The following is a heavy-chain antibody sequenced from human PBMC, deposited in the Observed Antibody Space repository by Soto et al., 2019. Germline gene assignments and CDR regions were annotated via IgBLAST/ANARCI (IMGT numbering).Heavy chain of an antibody. CDR3: ARDIYYYGSGSYYNYYYYYGMDV. D-gene: IGHD3-10*01. V-gene: IGHV3-30-3*01. CDR1: GFTFSSYA. CDR2: ISYDGSNK. Sequence: GGSLRLSCAASGFTFSSYAMHWVRQAPGKGLEWVAVISYDGSNKYYADSVKGRFTISRDNSKNTLYLQMNSLRAEDTAVYYCARDIYYYGSGSYYNYYYYYGMDVWGQGTTVTVSS. J-gene: IGHJ6*02.